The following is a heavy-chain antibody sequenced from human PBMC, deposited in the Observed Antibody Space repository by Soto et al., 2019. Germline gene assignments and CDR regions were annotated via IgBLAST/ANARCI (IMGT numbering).Heavy chain of an antibody. CDR3: ARSISVAMDF. V-gene: IGHV4-39*01. D-gene: IGHD6-19*01. Sequence: QLQLQESGPGLVKPSETLSLTCTVSGGSISSSSYHWGWIRQPPGKGLEWIGSIYYSGTTYYNPSLKSRVTISVDTSKNPFSLKLSSVTAADTAVYYCARSISVAMDFWGQGTLVTVSS. J-gene: IGHJ4*02. CDR2: IYYSGTT. CDR1: GGSISSSSYH.